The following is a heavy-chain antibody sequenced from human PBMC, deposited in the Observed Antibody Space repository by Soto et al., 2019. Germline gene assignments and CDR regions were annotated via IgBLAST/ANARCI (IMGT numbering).Heavy chain of an antibody. V-gene: IGHV1-69*06. CDR1: ADTFSSHA. J-gene: IGHJ4*02. CDR3: ARSSTTYYYQSSPYWPDKELDI. D-gene: IGHD3-22*01. Sequence: XSVKVCCKASADTFSSHALRLVRQAPGQGLEWMGGIIPIFDARTYAQKFQGRVTISADKSTKTGYMELSSQTSEDTAVYSCARSSTTYYYQSSPYWPDKELDIWGQGTLVTVSS. CDR2: IIPIFDAR.